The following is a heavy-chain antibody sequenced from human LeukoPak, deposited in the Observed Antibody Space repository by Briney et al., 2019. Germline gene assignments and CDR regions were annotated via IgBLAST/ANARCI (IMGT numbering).Heavy chain of an antibody. CDR1: GYTFTSYY. Sequence: ASVKVSCKASGYTFTSYYKHWVRQAPGQGLEWMGIINPSGGSTSYAQKFQGRVTMTRDTSTSTVYMELSSLRSEDTAVYYCARTAMAYYFDYWGQGTLVTVSS. J-gene: IGHJ4*02. CDR2: INPSGGST. V-gene: IGHV1-46*01. CDR3: ARTAMAYYFDY. D-gene: IGHD5-18*01.